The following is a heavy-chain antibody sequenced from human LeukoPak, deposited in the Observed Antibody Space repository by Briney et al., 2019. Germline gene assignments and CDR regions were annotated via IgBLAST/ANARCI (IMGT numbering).Heavy chain of an antibody. D-gene: IGHD1-7*01. CDR2: ISYDGGKI. CDR1: GFTFNYYT. CDR3: ARVPMSRGPQNSYFDS. Sequence: PGKSLRLSCVASGFTFNYYTMHWVRQAPGKGLDWVAAISYDGGKIYYADSVNGRFTISRDNSKNTVSLLMNSLGAEDTATYFYARVPMSRGPQNSYFDSWGQGTLVTVSS. V-gene: IGHV3-30-3*01. J-gene: IGHJ4*02.